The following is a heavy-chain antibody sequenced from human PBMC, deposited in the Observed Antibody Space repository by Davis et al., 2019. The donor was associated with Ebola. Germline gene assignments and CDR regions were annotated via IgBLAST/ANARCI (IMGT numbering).Heavy chain of an antibody. CDR3: VRLVYNYGYNYYGMDV. D-gene: IGHD5-18*01. CDR2: IYHSGSA. CDR1: GASIASGGYS. V-gene: IGHV4-30-2*02. J-gene: IGHJ6*02. Sequence: MPSETLSLTCAVSGASIASGGYSWSWIRQPPGKGLEWIGYIYHSGSAYYNPSLKSRVTMSVDRSRNQFSLRLSSVTAADTAVYYCVRLVYNYGYNYYGMDVWGQGTTVTVSS.